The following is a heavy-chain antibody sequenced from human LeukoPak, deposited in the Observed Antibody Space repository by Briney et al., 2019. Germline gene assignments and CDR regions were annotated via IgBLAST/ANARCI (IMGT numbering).Heavy chain of an antibody. J-gene: IGHJ4*02. CDR3: AKSSGANGSFFDY. Sequence: SETLSLTCTVSGGSISSYYWSWIRQPPGKGLEWIGYTHYSGTTNYNPSLKSRVTISVDTSKNDFSLRLTSVTTADTAVYYCAKSSGANGSFFDYWGQGTLVTVSS. D-gene: IGHD2-15*01. CDR2: THYSGTT. CDR1: GGSISSYY. V-gene: IGHV4-59*01.